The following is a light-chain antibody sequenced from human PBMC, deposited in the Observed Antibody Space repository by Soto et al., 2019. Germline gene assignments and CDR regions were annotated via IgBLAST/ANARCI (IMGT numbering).Light chain of an antibody. CDR1: SSDVVSYNL. Sequence: QSVLTQPASVSGSPGQSITISCTGPSSDVVSYNLVSWYQQHPGKAPKLMIYEASKRPSGISNRFSGSKSGNAASLTISGLRAEDEADYYCFSYAGNSLNYVFGTGTKVTVL. CDR2: EAS. V-gene: IGLV2-23*01. CDR3: FSYAGNSLNYV. J-gene: IGLJ1*01.